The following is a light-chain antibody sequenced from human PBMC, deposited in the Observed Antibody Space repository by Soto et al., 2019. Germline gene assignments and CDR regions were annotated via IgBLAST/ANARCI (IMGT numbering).Light chain of an antibody. CDR3: QQYGSSPGGT. V-gene: IGKV3-20*01. CDR1: QTVRNNY. J-gene: IGKJ1*01. CDR2: GAS. Sequence: EFVLTQSPGTLSLSPGERATLSCRASQTVRNNYLAWYQQKPGQAPRLLFYGASSRATGIPDRFSGSGSGTDFTLTISRLEPEDFAVYYCQQYGSSPGGTFGQGTKVDIK.